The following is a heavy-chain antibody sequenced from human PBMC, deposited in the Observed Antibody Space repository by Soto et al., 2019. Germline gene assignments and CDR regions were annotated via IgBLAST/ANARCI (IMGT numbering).Heavy chain of an antibody. CDR1: GGTFSSYT. CDR3: ARLNAGIAAAGVPSQALLGMDV. J-gene: IGHJ6*02. Sequence: QVQLVQSGAEVKKPGSSVKVSCKASGGTFSSYTISWVRQAPGQGLEWMGRIIPILGIANYAQKFQGRVTITADKTTGTAYIGVGRLGSEDTAVYYCARLNAGIAAAGVPSQALLGMDVWGQGTTVTVSS. CDR2: IIPILGIA. D-gene: IGHD6-13*01. V-gene: IGHV1-69*02.